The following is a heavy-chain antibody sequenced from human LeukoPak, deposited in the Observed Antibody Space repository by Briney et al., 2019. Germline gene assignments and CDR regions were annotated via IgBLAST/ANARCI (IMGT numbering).Heavy chain of an antibody. J-gene: IGHJ6*02. Sequence: GGSLRLSCAASGFTFSSYAMSWVRQAPGKGLEWVSAISGSGGSTYYADSVKGRFTISRDNSKNTLYLQMNSLRAEDTAVYYCARAGGKHYGMDVWGQGTTVTVSS. CDR1: GFTFSSYA. CDR3: ARAGGKHYGMDV. CDR2: ISGSGGST. V-gene: IGHV3-23*01. D-gene: IGHD3-16*01.